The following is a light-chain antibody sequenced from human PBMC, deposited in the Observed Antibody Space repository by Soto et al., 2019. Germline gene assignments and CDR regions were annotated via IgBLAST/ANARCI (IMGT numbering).Light chain of an antibody. V-gene: IGKV4-1*01. CDR1: QSVFYSSSNKNY. CDR2: WAS. CDR3: QQYYSSPIT. J-gene: IGKJ5*01. Sequence: DIVMTQSPDSLAVSLGERATINCKSSQSVFYSSSNKNYLAWYQQKPGQPPKLLTHWASTREDGVPDRFSGSGSGTDFTLTISSLQADDVAVYYCQQYYSSPITFGQGTRLEIK.